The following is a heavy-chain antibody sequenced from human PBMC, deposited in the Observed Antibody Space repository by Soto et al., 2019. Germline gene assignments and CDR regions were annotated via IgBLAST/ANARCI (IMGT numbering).Heavy chain of an antibody. Sequence: QVQLQESGPGLVKPSETLSLTCNVSGGSLRGYYWNWIRQPPGKGLEWIGDLYYSGSTNYNPSLESRVTISVDTSKNQLSLQLTSVTAADTAVYYCARGSEDYNGSYSDLWGRCTPVTVSS. CDR2: LYYSGST. CDR1: GGSLRGYY. V-gene: IGHV4-59*12. D-gene: IGHD4-4*01. J-gene: IGHJ2*01. CDR3: ARGSEDYNGSYSDL.